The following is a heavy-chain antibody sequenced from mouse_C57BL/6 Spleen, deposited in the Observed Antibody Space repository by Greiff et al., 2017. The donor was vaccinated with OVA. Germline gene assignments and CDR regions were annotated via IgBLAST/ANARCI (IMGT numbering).Heavy chain of an antibody. CDR3: ARDRGTMVTDY. CDR1: GYSITSGYY. Sequence: EVKLEESGPGLVKPSQSLSLTCSVTGYSITSGYYWNWIRQFPGNKLEWMGYISYDGSNNYNPSLKNRISITRDTSKNQFFLKLNSVTTEDTATYYCARDRGTMVTDYWGQGTTLTVSS. J-gene: IGHJ2*01. D-gene: IGHD2-2*01. V-gene: IGHV3-6*01. CDR2: ISYDGSN.